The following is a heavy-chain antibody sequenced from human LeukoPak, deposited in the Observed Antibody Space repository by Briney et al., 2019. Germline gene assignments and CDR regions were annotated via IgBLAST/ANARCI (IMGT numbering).Heavy chain of an antibody. Sequence: GGSLRLSCTVSGISFSDYWMSWVRQAPGKGLEWVANIKEDGGEMYYVDSVKGRFIISRDNAKNPVYLQMDILRVEDTAVYYCASGMIEFDYWGQGTLVTVSS. D-gene: IGHD1-14*01. CDR2: IKEDGGEM. CDR1: GISFSDYW. CDR3: ASGMIEFDY. J-gene: IGHJ4*02. V-gene: IGHV3-7*01.